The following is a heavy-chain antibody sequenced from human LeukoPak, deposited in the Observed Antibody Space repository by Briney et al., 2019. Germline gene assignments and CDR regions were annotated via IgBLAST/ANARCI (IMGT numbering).Heavy chain of an antibody. Sequence: SENLSLACAVYGGSFSGYYWSWIRQPPGKGLEWIGEINHSGSTNYNPSLKSRVTISVDTSKNQLSLKLSSVTAADTAVYYCARAGGGYYDFWSGYYTPFFDYWGQGTLVTVSS. CDR1: GGSFSGYY. D-gene: IGHD3-3*01. CDR2: INHSGST. CDR3: ARAGGGYYDFWSGYYTPFFDY. V-gene: IGHV4-34*01. J-gene: IGHJ4*02.